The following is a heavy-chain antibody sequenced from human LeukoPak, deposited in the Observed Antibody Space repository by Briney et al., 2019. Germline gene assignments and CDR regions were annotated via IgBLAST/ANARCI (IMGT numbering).Heavy chain of an antibody. Sequence: PSETLSLTCTVSGGSVSSTTYYWSWIRQPPGKGLEWMASINHSGSTYYNPSLKRRVTISVDTSENQFSLKLSSVTAADTAVYYCARYVVYGSGKYYFDYWGQGTLVTVSS. CDR2: INHSGST. D-gene: IGHD3-10*01. V-gene: IGHV4-39*01. CDR3: ARYVVYGSGKYYFDY. J-gene: IGHJ4*02. CDR1: GGSVSSTTYY.